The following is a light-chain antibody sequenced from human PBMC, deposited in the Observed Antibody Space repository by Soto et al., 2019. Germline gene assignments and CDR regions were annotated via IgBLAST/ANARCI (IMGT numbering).Light chain of an antibody. V-gene: IGKV1-39*01. CDR1: QSISSN. CDR3: QQNYTRPPT. CDR2: ATS. J-gene: IGKJ4*02. Sequence: DIKLTQSPDSLSASVGDRVTLSCRASQSISSNLNWYQQKPGLAPKLLIYATSTLHSGIPARFSGSGSGTEFTLTISGLQPDDFATDSWQQNYTRPPTVGGGTKVEIK.